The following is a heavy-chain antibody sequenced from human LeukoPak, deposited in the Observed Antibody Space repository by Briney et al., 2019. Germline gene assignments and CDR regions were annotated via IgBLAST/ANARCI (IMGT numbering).Heavy chain of an antibody. V-gene: IGHV4-59*08. D-gene: IGHD1-1*01. CDR2: IYYSGST. CDR3: ARREKNWNDGHYFDY. CDR1: GGSISGYY. J-gene: IGHJ4*02. Sequence: PSETLSLTCTVSGGSISGYYWSWIRQPPGKGLEWIGYIYYSGSTYYNPSLKSRVTISVDTSKNQFSLKLSSVTAADTAVYYCARREKNWNDGHYFDYWGQGTLVTVSS.